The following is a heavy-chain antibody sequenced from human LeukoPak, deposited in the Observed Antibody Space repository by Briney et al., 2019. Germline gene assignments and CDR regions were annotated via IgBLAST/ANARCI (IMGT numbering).Heavy chain of an antibody. CDR2: MSDDGSYK. V-gene: IGHV3-30*18. D-gene: IGHD1-26*01. CDR1: GFTFSNYG. J-gene: IGHJ4*02. CDR3: AKGGATIKTTFDY. Sequence: PGESLRLSCAASGFTFSNYGMHWVRQAPGKGLEWVAVMSDDGSYKYYADSVKGRFTISRDNSKNTLYLQMNSLRTEDTALYYCAKGGATIKTTFDYWGQGTLVTVSS.